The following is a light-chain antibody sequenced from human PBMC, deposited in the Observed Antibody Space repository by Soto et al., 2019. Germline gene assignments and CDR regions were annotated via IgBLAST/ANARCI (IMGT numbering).Light chain of an antibody. CDR1: QGISSY. CDR2: AAS. J-gene: IGKJ1*01. V-gene: IGKV1-27*01. CDR3: QNYYNAPET. Sequence: DIQMTQXXSSLSASVGDRVTITCRASQGISSYLAWYQQRPGKVPKVLIYAASTLHSGVPSRFXXXXXXXXXXXXISNVQPEDVATYYCQNYYNAPETFGQGTKVEXK.